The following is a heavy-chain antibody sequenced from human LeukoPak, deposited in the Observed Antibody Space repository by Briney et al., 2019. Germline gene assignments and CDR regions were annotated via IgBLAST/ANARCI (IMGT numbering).Heavy chain of an antibody. CDR1: GFTFSSYS. Sequence: GGSLRLSCAASGFTFSSYSMNWVRQAPGKGLEWVSSISSSSSYIYYADSVKGRFTISRDNAKNSLYLQMNSLRAEDTAVYYCARDTNPSYDFWSGYTPDHYYYGMDVWGQGTTVTVSS. CDR3: ARDTNPSYDFWSGYTPDHYYYGMDV. J-gene: IGHJ6*02. V-gene: IGHV3-21*01. D-gene: IGHD3-3*01. CDR2: ISSSSSYI.